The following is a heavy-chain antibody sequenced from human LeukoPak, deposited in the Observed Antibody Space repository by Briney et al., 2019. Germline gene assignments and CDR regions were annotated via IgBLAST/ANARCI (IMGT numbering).Heavy chain of an antibody. V-gene: IGHV4-39*01. CDR3: AKSIAARRPRGYYYYGMDV. CDR1: GGSISSGSYN. Sequence: SETLSLTCTVSGGSISSGSYNWGWIRQSPGKGLEWIGSIYFSGSTYYNPSLKSRLSISVDTSKNQFSLKLSSVTAEDTAVYYCAKSIAARRPRGYYYYGMDVWGQGTTVTVSS. J-gene: IGHJ6*02. D-gene: IGHD6-6*01. CDR2: IYFSGST.